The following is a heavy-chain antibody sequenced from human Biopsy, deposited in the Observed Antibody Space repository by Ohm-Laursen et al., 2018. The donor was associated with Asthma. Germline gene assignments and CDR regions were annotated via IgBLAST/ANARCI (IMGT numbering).Heavy chain of an antibody. CDR1: GFSFSNFA. V-gene: IGHV3-30*01. CDR2: ISKDVSTQ. CDR3: VRDGTDDAFDI. Sequence: SLRLSCAAFGFSFSNFAIHWVRQAPGKGLEWVGVISKDVSTQDYADSVKGRFTMARDNSKNTLDLQMNSLREEDTAVYYCVRDGTDDAFDIWGQGTVVSVSS. D-gene: IGHD1-1*01. J-gene: IGHJ3*02.